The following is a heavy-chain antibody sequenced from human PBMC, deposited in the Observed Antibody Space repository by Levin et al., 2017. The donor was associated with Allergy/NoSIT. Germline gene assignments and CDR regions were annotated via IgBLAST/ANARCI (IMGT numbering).Heavy chain of an antibody. D-gene: IGHD2-2*01. CDR2: ISSSSSYI. Sequence: LSLTCAASGFTFSSYSMNWVRQAPGKGLEWVSSISSSSSYIYYADSVKGRFTISRDNAKNSLYLQMNSLRAEDTAVYYCARGLLGHQLLNWYFDLWGRGTLVTVSS. V-gene: IGHV3-21*01. CDR1: GFTFSSYS. J-gene: IGHJ2*01. CDR3: ARGLLGHQLLNWYFDL.